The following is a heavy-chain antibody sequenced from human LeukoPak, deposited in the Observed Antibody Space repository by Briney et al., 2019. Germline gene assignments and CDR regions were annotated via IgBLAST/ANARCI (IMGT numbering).Heavy chain of an antibody. CDR3: ARDYDDNSRCFGY. V-gene: IGHV1-18*01. D-gene: IGHD4-23*01. CDR1: GSTFTTYG. J-gene: IGHJ4*02. CDR2: ISAYSGHT. Sequence: ASVKVSCKTSGSTFTTYGINWVRQAPGRGLEWMGWISAYSGHTNYEQSLQGRVTMTRDTSTSTAYMELRSLRSDDTAVYYCARDYDDNSRCFGYWGQGTLVTVPS.